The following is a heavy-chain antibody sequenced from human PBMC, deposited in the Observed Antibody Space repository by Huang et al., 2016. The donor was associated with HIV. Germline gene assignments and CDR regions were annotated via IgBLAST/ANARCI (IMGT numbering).Heavy chain of an antibody. CDR3: ARRLRYYYGSGRTSGYFDY. D-gene: IGHD3-10*01. V-gene: IGHV3-7*01. CDR1: GFTFSSYW. CDR2: IKQDGSEK. Sequence: EVQLVESGGGLVQPGGSLRLSCTASGFTFSSYWMSWVRQATGKGREGGDNIKQDGSEKYYVDSVKGRFSIPRDNAKNSLYLQMNSLRAEDTAVYYCARRLRYYYGSGRTSGYFDYWGQGTLVTVSS. J-gene: IGHJ4*02.